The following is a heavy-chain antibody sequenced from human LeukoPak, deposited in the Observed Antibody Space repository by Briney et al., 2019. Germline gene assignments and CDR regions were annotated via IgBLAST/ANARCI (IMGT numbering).Heavy chain of an antibody. D-gene: IGHD3-10*01. CDR1: GYSFTSYW. Sequence: PGESLKISCNGSGYSFTSYWIGWVRQMPGKGLEWMGIIYPGDSDTRYSPSFQGQVTISADKSITTAFLQWSSLKASDTAMYYCAWYYYGSGSYPDYWGQGTLVTVSS. CDR3: AWYYYGSGSYPDY. CDR2: IYPGDSDT. V-gene: IGHV5-51*01. J-gene: IGHJ4*02.